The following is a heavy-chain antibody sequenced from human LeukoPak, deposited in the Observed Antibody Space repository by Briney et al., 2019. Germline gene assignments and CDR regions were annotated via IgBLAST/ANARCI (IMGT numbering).Heavy chain of an antibody. CDR1: GGSFSSYA. J-gene: IGHJ4*02. V-gene: IGHV1-69*05. Sequence: ASVKVSCKASGGSFSSYAISWVRQAPGQGLEWMGRIIPIFGTANYAQKFQGRVTITTDESTSTAYMELSSLRSEDTAVYYCERERSITIFGVVIPRHLDYWGQGTLVTVSS. D-gene: IGHD3-3*01. CDR3: ERERSITIFGVVIPRHLDY. CDR2: IIPIFGTA.